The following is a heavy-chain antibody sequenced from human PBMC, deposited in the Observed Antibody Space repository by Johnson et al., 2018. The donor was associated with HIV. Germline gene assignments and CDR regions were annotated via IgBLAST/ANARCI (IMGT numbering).Heavy chain of an antibody. CDR2: LYSGGSR. J-gene: IGHJ3*02. V-gene: IGHV3-NL1*01. CDR1: GFTFSSYG. D-gene: IGHD3-22*01. CDR3: ARDRGYWDAFDI. Sequence: QMLLVESGGGVVQPGRSLRLSCAASGFTFSSYGMHWVRQAPGKGLEWVSVLYSGGSRYYADSVKGRFSISRDNAKNSLYLQMNSLRAEGTAVYYCARDRGYWDAFDIWGQGTMVTVSS.